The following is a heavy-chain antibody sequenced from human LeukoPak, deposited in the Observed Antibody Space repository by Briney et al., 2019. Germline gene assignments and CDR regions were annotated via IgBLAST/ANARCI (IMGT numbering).Heavy chain of an antibody. CDR3: ASAPGYLPWFDP. J-gene: IGHJ5*02. D-gene: IGHD3-22*01. Sequence: SETLSLTCTVSGDSISGYYWSWIRQPPGKGLEWIGYVYHTGHTHYSPSLKSRVTVSLDTSRNQVSLILSSVTAADTAVYYCASAPGYLPWFDPWGQGTLVTVSS. V-gene: IGHV4-59*01. CDR2: VYHTGHT. CDR1: GDSISGYY.